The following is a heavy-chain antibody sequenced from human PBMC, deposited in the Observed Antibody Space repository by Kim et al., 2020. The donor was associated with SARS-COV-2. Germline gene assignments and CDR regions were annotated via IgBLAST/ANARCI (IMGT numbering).Heavy chain of an antibody. Sequence: ASVKVSCKASGNSFTGYYLYWVRQAPGQGLEWMGRIKPDTGGTTYAQKFQGRVTMTRDTSINTAYLELSRLTSDDTALYYCAATGDYWGQGTLVTVSS. V-gene: IGHV1-2*06. J-gene: IGHJ4*02. D-gene: IGHD1-26*01. CDR1: GNSFTGYY. CDR2: IKPDTGGT. CDR3: AATGDY.